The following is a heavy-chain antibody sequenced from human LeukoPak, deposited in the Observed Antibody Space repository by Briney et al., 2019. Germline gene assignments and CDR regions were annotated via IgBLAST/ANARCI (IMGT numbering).Heavy chain of an antibody. CDR1: GGSMSNYY. CDR3: ARAFQYNYGRGPFDY. J-gene: IGHJ4*02. D-gene: IGHD5-24*01. CDR2: IFWSGTT. V-gene: IGHV4-59*01. Sequence: SETLSLTCTVSGGSMSNYYLTWIRQPPGKGLEWIGHIFWSGTTIHNPSLTSRLTISIDTSRSQFSLKLNSVTAADTAIYYCARAFQYNYGRGPFDYWGQGSLVTVSP.